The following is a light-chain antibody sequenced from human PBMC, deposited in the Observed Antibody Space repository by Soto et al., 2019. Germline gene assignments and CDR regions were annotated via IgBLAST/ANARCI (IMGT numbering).Light chain of an antibody. CDR2: DAS. Sequence: IQLTQSPSTLLASVGDTVTITCRASQRISVSLAWYQQKPGKAPNLLIYDASTLQGGVPSRFSGSGSGTEFTLTVTSLQPEDFATYFCQQYDKYSTFGHGTKVDVK. CDR3: QQYDKYST. J-gene: IGKJ1*01. CDR1: QRISVS. V-gene: IGKV1-5*01.